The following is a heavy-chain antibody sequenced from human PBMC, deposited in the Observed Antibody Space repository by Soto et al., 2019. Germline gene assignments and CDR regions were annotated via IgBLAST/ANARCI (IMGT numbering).Heavy chain of an antibody. CDR2: IYYSGST. Sequence: SETLSLTCTVSGGSISSYYWSWIRQPPGKGLEWIGYIYYSGSTNYNPSLKSRVTISVDTSKNQFSLKLSSVTAADTAVYYCASLAGVQSDWLLEYWGQGTLVTVSS. D-gene: IGHD3-9*01. CDR1: GGSISSYY. V-gene: IGHV4-59*08. J-gene: IGHJ4*02. CDR3: ASLAGVQSDWLLEY.